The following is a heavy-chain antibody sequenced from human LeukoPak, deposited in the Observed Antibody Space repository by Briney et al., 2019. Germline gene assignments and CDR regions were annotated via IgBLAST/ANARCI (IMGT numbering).Heavy chain of an antibody. CDR3: ARSCVRNYYYYYYYYMDV. CDR1: GGSLSSYY. J-gene: IGHJ6*03. CDR2: IYNSGST. V-gene: IGHV4-59*01. Sequence: SETLSLTCTVSGGSLSSYYRSWIRPPPGRGLEWIGYIYNSGSTNYNPSLKSRGTISVDTSKNQFSLKLSSVTAADTAVYYCARSCVRNYYYYYYYYMDVWGKGTTVTVSS. D-gene: IGHD3-9*01.